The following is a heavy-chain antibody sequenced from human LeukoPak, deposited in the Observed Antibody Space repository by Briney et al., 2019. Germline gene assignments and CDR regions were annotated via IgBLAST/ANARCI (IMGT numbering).Heavy chain of an antibody. D-gene: IGHD6-13*01. J-gene: IGHJ3*02. Sequence: GGSLRLSCAASGFTFSNAWMSWVRQAPGKGLEWVGRIKSKTDGGTTDYAAPVKGRFTISRDNSKNTLYLQMNSLKNEDTAVYYCTTGHHSSSYDAFDIWGQGTMVTVSS. CDR1: GFTFSNAW. CDR2: IKSKTDGGTT. V-gene: IGHV3-15*01. CDR3: TTGHHSSSYDAFDI.